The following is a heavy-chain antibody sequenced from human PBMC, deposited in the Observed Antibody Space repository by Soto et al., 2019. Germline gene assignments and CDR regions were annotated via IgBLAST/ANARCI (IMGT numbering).Heavy chain of an antibody. CDR2: INHSGST. V-gene: IGHV4-34*01. D-gene: IGHD5-18*01. CDR1: GGSFSGYY. Sequence: SETLSLTCAVYGGSFSGYYWSWIRQPPGKGLEWIGEINHSGSTNYNPSLKSRVTISVDTSKNQFSLKLSSVTAADTAVYYCASLDTGGFDYWGQGTLVTVSS. J-gene: IGHJ4*02. CDR3: ASLDTGGFDY.